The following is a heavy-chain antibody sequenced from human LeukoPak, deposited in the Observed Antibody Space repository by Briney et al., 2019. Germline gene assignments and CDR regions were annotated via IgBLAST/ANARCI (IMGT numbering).Heavy chain of an antibody. Sequence: GGSLRLSCAASGFTVSSNYLSWVRQAPGKGLEWVSLIYSDGSTYYADSVRGRFTISRDNSKNTVYLQMNSLRAEETAVYYCARQQDTTNPGYWGQGTLVTVSS. CDR3: ARQQDTTNPGY. J-gene: IGHJ4*02. CDR1: GFTVSSNY. V-gene: IGHV3-66*04. CDR2: IYSDGST. D-gene: IGHD5-18*01.